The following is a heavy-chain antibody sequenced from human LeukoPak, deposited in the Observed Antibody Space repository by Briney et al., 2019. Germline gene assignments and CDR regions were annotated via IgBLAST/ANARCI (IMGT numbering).Heavy chain of an antibody. V-gene: IGHV3-15*01. Sequence: GGSLRLSFAASAFTSVKAWISGVRQAPGKGLEWVGRIKSKTDGGTTDYAAPVKGRFTISRDDSKNTLYLQMNSLKTEDIAAYYHISRNSRFWSGYYRFDYWGQGTLVTVSS. J-gene: IGHJ4*02. CDR2: IKSKTDGGTT. CDR3: ISRNSRFWSGYYRFDY. CDR1: AFTSVKAW. D-gene: IGHD3-3*02.